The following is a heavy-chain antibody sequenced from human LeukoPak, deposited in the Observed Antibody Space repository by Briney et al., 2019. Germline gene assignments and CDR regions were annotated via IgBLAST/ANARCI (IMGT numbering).Heavy chain of an antibody. J-gene: IGHJ6*02. V-gene: IGHV3-9*01. Sequence: GRSLRLSCAASGFTFDDYAMHWVRQAPGKGLERFSGISWNSGSIGYADSVKGRFTISRDNAKNSLYPQMNSLRAEDTALYYCAKDRRYYDFWSGYYTSTGMDVWGQGTTVTVSS. D-gene: IGHD3-3*01. CDR3: AKDRRYYDFWSGYYTSTGMDV. CDR1: GFTFDDYA. CDR2: ISWNSGSI.